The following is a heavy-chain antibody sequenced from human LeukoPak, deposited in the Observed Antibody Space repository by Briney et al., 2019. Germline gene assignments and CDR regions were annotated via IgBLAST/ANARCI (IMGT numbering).Heavy chain of an antibody. V-gene: IGHV3-30*02. D-gene: IGHD1-26*01. CDR2: IPYDGNNK. Sequence: PGGSLRLSCAASRFTLSSYGMHWVRQAPGKGLEWVAFIPYDGNNKYYADSVKGRFTISRDNSKNTLYLQMNSLRADDTAVYYCVKDGDDSGSYLVYWGQGTLVTVSS. J-gene: IGHJ4*02. CDR1: RFTLSSYG. CDR3: VKDGDDSGSYLVY.